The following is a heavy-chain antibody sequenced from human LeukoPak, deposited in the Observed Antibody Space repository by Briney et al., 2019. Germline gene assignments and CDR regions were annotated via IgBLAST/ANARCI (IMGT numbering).Heavy chain of an antibody. CDR2: ISSSSSYI. D-gene: IGHD4-17*01. CDR1: GFTFSRYN. Sequence: GGSLRLSCAASGFTFSRYNMNWVRQAPGKGLEWVSSISSSSSYIYYADSLKGRFTIPRDNAKNSLYLQMNSLTAEDTAVYYCARDYGDYHGTYYIEYWGQGTLVTVSS. V-gene: IGHV3-21*04. CDR3: ARDYGDYHGTYYIEY. J-gene: IGHJ4*02.